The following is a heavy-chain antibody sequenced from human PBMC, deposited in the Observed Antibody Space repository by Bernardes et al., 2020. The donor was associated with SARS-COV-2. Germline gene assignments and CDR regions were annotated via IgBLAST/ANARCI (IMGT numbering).Heavy chain of an antibody. D-gene: IGHD6-19*01. J-gene: IGHJ4*02. V-gene: IGHV1-2*02. CDR3: ASVTYSSGSDFDY. CDR2: IYPANGDR. CDR1: GYTFTVHY. Sequence: ASVKVSCKASGYTFTVHYIHWVRQRPGQGLEWMGWIYPANGDRNYAQKFHGRVTMTRNTSISTAYMELSSLRSDDTDVYYCASVTYSSGSDFDYWGQGTLVTVSS.